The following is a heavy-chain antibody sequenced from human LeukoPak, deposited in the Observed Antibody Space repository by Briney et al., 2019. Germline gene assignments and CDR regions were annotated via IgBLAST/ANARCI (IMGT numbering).Heavy chain of an antibody. CDR3: ARTRGYTAGYYFDY. J-gene: IGHJ4*02. V-gene: IGHV4-30-2*01. CDR2: IYQSGST. CDR1: GDPISSGAYS. Sequence: SETLSLTCAVSGDPISSGAYSWSWIRQPPGKGLEWIGYIYQSGSTYYNSSLKSRLTMSVDRSKNQFPMNLSSVTAADTAVYYCARTRGYTAGYYFDYWGQGALVTVSS. D-gene: IGHD5-18*01.